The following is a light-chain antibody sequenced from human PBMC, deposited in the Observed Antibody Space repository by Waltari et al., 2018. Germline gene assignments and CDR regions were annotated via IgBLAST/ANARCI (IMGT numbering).Light chain of an antibody. Sequence: DIVMTQSPDSLAVSLGERATINCKSSQSVLYSSDNKNYLGCNQKKPGQPPKLIINWASTRESGVPDRFSGSGSGTDFTLTISSLQAEDVAVYYCQQYYSTPLTFGGGTKVEIK. V-gene: IGKV4-1*01. J-gene: IGKJ4*01. CDR1: QSVLYSSDNKNY. CDR3: QQYYSTPLT. CDR2: WAS.